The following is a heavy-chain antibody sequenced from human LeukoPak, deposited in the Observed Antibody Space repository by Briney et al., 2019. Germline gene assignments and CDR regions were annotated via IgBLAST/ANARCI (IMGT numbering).Heavy chain of an antibody. J-gene: IGHJ3*02. V-gene: IGHV3-74*01. CDR3: AGLVGASDSFDI. CDR1: GFTFSSYW. Sequence: GGSLRLSCVASGFTFSSYWMHWVRQAPGEGLVWVSRINSDGSTTTYADSVKGRFTISRDNAKNTLYLQMNSLRVEDTAVYYCAGLVGASDSFDIWGQGTMVTVSS. CDR2: INSDGSTT. D-gene: IGHD1-26*01.